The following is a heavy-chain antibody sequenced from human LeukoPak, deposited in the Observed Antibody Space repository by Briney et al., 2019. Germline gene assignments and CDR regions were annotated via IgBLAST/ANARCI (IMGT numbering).Heavy chain of an antibody. V-gene: IGHV3-30*03. CDR3: TRDRGGSGYYYVDF. D-gene: IGHD3-22*01. CDR2: ISNDGSNK. CDR1: EFNFNTYA. J-gene: IGHJ4*02. Sequence: PGGSLRLSCTASEFNFNTYAMHWVRQAPGKGLEWVALISNDGSNKYYADSVKGRFTISRDNSKNTLYLQMNSLRAEVTAVYYCTRDRGGSGYYYVDFWGQGTLVTASS.